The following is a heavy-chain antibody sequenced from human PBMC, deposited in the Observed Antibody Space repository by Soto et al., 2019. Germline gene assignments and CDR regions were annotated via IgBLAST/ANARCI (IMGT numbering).Heavy chain of an antibody. CDR3: AASDCSSTSCYEKGYYGMDV. D-gene: IGHD2-2*01. Sequence: SVKVSCKASGFTFTSSAVEWVRQARGQRLEWTGWIVVGSGNTNYAQKFQERVTITRDMSTSTAYMELSSLRSEDTAVYYCAASDCSSTSCYEKGYYGMDVWGQGTTVTVSS. V-gene: IGHV1-58*01. J-gene: IGHJ6*02. CDR1: GFTFTSSA. CDR2: IVVGSGNT.